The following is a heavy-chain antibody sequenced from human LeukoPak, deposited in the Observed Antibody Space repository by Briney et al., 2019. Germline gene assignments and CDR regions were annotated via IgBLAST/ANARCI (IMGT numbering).Heavy chain of an antibody. Sequence: SETLSLTCTVSGGSISNYYWSWIRQPPGKGLEWVGYIYYSGSTNYNPSLKSRVTISVDTSKNQYSLKLSSVTAADTAVYHCARIVIAAAEGYFDYWGQGTLVTVSS. CDR2: IYYSGST. V-gene: IGHV4-59*01. D-gene: IGHD6-13*01. J-gene: IGHJ4*02. CDR3: ARIVIAAAEGYFDY. CDR1: GGSISNYY.